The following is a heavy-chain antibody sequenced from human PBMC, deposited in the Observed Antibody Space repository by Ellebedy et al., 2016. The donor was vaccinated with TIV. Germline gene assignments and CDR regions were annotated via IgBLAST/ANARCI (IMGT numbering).Heavy chain of an antibody. CDR2: ISASGGNT. J-gene: IGHJ4*02. CDR3: AKQGDYGHYFDY. Sequence: GGSLRLXCAASGFIFSSYAMSWVRQAPGRGLEWVSAISASGGNTYYADSVKGRFTISRDNSKNTLYVQMNSLRAEDTAVYYCAKQGDYGHYFDYWGQGTLVTVSS. D-gene: IGHD4-17*01. V-gene: IGHV3-23*01. CDR1: GFIFSSYA.